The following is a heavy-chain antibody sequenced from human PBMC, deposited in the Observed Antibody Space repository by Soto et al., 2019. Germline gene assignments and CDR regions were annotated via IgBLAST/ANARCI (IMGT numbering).Heavy chain of an antibody. CDR2: ISGHNGRT. D-gene: IGHD3-16*02. J-gene: IGHJ6*03. Sequence: GASVKVSCKASGYIFTDYYMHWVRQAPGQELEWMGWISGHNGRTNYAQKLQGRLTMTTDTSTSTAYMELRSLGSDDTAVYYCARAPRGGVIAGDYYYMDVWGKGTTVTVSS. CDR1: GYIFTDYY. CDR3: ARAPRGGVIAGDYYYMDV. V-gene: IGHV1-18*04.